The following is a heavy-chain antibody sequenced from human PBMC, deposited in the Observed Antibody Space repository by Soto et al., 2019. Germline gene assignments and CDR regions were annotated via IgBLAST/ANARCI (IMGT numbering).Heavy chain of an antibody. CDR3: AMMKLASLDH. CDR2: INPASQLR. J-gene: IGHJ4*02. V-gene: IGHV1-69*09. Sequence: QVVLLQSGTEVKRPGSSVKVSCKASGVPFNSYGFAWVRQAPGRGLEWVGRINPASQLRNYEQSLQGIVPITADTATTTAYMELSGPTSEQTVVYYCAMMKLASLDHWGQGTLVTVSS. CDR1: GVPFNSYG.